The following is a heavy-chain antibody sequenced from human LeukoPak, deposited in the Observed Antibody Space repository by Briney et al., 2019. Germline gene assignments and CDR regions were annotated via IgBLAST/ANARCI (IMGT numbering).Heavy chain of an antibody. V-gene: IGHV3-23*01. D-gene: IGHD6-19*01. Sequence: GGSLRLSCAASGFTFSSYAMSWVRQAPGKGLEWVSAIGGSGGRTYYADSVKGRFTISRDNSKNTLYLQMNSLRAEDTAVYFCARRSGVAVAGAFDYWGQGTLVTVSS. CDR2: IGGSGGRT. CDR3: ARRSGVAVAGAFDY. CDR1: GFTFSSYA. J-gene: IGHJ4*02.